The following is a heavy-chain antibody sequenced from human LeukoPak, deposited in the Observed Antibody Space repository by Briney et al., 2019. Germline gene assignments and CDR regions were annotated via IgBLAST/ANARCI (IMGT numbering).Heavy chain of an antibody. D-gene: IGHD5-18*01. CDR3: AKSIGYSEWRAHFDY. V-gene: IGHV4-31*03. Sequence: PSETLSLTCTVSGGSISSGGYYWSWIRQHPGKGLEWIGYIYYSGSTYYNPSLKSRVTISVDTSKNQFSLKLSSVTAADTAVYYCAKSIGYSEWRAHFDYWGQGTLVTVSS. CDR1: GGSISSGGYY. J-gene: IGHJ4*02. CDR2: IYYSGST.